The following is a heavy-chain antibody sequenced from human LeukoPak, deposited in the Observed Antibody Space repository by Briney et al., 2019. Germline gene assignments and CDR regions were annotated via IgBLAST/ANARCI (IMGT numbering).Heavy chain of an antibody. Sequence: RASVKVSCKASGYTFTGYYMHWVRQAPGQGLEWMGWINPNSGGTNYAQKFQGRVTMTRDTSISTAYMELSRLRSDDTAVYYCARGGLYYYGSGRKIEGYWGQGTLVTVSS. V-gene: IGHV1-2*02. CDR1: GYTFTGYY. CDR3: ARGGLYYYGSGRKIEGY. CDR2: INPNSGGT. J-gene: IGHJ4*02. D-gene: IGHD3-10*01.